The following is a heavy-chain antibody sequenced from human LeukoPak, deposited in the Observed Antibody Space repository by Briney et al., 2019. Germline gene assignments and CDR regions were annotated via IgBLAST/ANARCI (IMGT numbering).Heavy chain of an antibody. Sequence: PGGSLRLPCAASGFIFNQHAMSWVRQAPGKGLEWVSSITGDDYTFYAASVKGQFTISRDNSKNTLYLQMSSLRVEDSAIYFCARETLDRRLALDIWGQGTRVSVSS. CDR3: ARETLDRRLALDI. J-gene: IGHJ3*02. V-gene: IGHV3-23*01. CDR2: ITGDDYT. CDR1: GFIFNQHA. D-gene: IGHD1-1*01.